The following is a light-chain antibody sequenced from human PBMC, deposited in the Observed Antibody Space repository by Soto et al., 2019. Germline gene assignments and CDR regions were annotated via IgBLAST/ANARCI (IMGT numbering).Light chain of an antibody. CDR2: DVS. CDR3: GSYTMTSTPR. J-gene: IGLJ1*01. V-gene: IGLV2-14*01. CDR1: SSDVGGYNY. Sequence: QSALAQPASVSGSPGQSITSSCTGTSSDVGGYNYVSWYQQHPGKAPQLMIYDVSNRPSGVSNRFSGSKSGNTASLTIPGLQAEDEAVYDGGSYTMTSTPRFGSGPKDTVL.